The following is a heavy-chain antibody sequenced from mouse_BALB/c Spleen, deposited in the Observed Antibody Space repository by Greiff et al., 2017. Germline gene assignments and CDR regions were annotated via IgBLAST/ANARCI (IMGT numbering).Heavy chain of an antibody. Sequence: VQLQQSGAELVKPGASVKLSCTASGFNIKDTYMHWVKQRPEQGLEWIGRIDPANGNTKYDPKFQGKATITADTSSNTAYLQLSSLTSEDTAVDYCARDYGSSYGAMDYWGQGTSVTVSS. J-gene: IGHJ4*01. CDR1: GFNIKDTY. CDR3: ARDYGSSYGAMDY. V-gene: IGHV14-3*02. CDR2: IDPANGNT. D-gene: IGHD1-1*01.